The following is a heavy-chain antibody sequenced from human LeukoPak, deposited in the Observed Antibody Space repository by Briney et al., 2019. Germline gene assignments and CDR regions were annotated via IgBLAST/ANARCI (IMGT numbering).Heavy chain of an antibody. Sequence: GGSLRLSCTASGFTFGDYAMSWVRQAPGKGLEWVGFIKSKAYGGTTEYAASVKGRFTISRDDSKSIAYLQMNSLNTEDTAVYYCSGSGSYPQTRFDPWGQGTLVTVSS. CDR2: IKSKAYGGTT. D-gene: IGHD3-10*01. V-gene: IGHV3-49*04. J-gene: IGHJ5*02. CDR3: SGSGSYPQTRFDP. CDR1: GFTFGDYA.